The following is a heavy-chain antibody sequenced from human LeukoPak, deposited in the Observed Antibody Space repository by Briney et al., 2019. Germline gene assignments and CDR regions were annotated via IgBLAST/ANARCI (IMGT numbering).Heavy chain of an antibody. Sequence: PGGSLRLSCAASEFTFRSYAMHWVRRAPGKGLEGVAVISYDGSNKYYADSVKGRFTISRDNSKNTLYLQMNSLRAEDTAVYYCARDGDMRTTTIFGVVLGWGQGTLVTVSS. CDR1: EFTFRSYA. J-gene: IGHJ4*02. CDR2: ISYDGSNK. D-gene: IGHD3-3*01. CDR3: ARDGDMRTTTIFGVVLG. V-gene: IGHV3-30*04.